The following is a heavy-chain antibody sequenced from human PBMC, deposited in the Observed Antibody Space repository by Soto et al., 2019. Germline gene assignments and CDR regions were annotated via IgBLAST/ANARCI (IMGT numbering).Heavy chain of an antibody. V-gene: IGHV3-23*01. Sequence: GGSLRLSCAASGFTFSSYAMSWVRQAPGKGLEWVSAISGSGGSTYYADSVKGRFTISRDNSKNTLYLQMNSLRAEDTAVYYCAVQRVVGGTFDIWGQGTMVTVSS. CDR1: GFTFSSYA. J-gene: IGHJ3*02. CDR2: ISGSGGST. CDR3: AVQRVVGGTFDI. D-gene: IGHD2-15*01.